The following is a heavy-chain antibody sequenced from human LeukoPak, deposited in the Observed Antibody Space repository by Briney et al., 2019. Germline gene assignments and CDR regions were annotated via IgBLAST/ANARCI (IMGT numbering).Heavy chain of an antibody. V-gene: IGHV3-21*01. D-gene: IGHD5-12*01. CDR2: ISSSSSYT. CDR3: ARVWGYGGYS. Sequence: GGSLRLSCAASGFTFSSYNMNWVRQAPGKGLEWVSSISSSSSYTYYADSVKGRFTISGDNAKNSLYLQMNSLRAEDTAVYYCARVWGYGGYSWGQGTLVTVSS. J-gene: IGHJ4*02. CDR1: GFTFSSYN.